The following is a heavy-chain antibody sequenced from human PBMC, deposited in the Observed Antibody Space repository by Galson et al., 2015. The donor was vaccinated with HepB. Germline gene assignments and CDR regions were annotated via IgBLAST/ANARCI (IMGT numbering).Heavy chain of an antibody. CDR1: GYTFTKYY. CDR2: INLSGGST. J-gene: IGHJ6*02. CDR3: ARDPYCSGGSWHALHYYGKDV. Sequence: SVKVSCKASGYTFTKYYMHWLRQAPEQGLEWMGIINLSGGSTSFAQKFQGRLTMTRDTSTTTVYMELSSLRSDDTAVYYCARDPYCSGGSWHALHYYGKDVWGQGTTVTVSS. D-gene: IGHD2-15*01. V-gene: IGHV1-46*01.